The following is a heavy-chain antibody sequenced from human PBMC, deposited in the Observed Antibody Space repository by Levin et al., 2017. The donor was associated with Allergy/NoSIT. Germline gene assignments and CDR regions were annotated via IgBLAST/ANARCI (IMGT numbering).Heavy chain of an antibody. CDR2: INPSGGST. Sequence: GASVKVSCKASGYTFTSYYMHWVRQAPGQGLEWMGIINPSGGSTSYAQKFQGRVTMTRDTSTSTVYMELSSLRSEDTAVYYCARNPGEINTMVRAFDYWGQGTLVTVSS. J-gene: IGHJ4*02. V-gene: IGHV1-46*01. CDR1: GYTFTSYY. D-gene: IGHD3-10*01. CDR3: ARNPGEINTMVRAFDY.